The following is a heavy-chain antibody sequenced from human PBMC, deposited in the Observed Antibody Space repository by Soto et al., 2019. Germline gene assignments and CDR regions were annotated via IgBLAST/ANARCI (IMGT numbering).Heavy chain of an antibody. V-gene: IGHV6-1*01. D-gene: IGHD3-9*01. Sequence: SQTLSLTCAISGDSVSSNSAAWNWIRQSPSRGLEWLGRTYYRSKWYNDYAVSVKSRITINPDTSKNQFSLQLNSVTPQDTAVYYCARNYDILTGYSYNWFDPWGQGTQVTVSS. CDR3: ARNYDILTGYSYNWFDP. CDR1: GDSVSSNSAA. J-gene: IGHJ5*02. CDR2: TYYRSKWYN.